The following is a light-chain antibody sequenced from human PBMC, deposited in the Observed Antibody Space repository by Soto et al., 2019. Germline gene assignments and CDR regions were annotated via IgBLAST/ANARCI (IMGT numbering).Light chain of an antibody. J-gene: IGKJ3*01. V-gene: IGKV3-20*01. CDR1: QSVSNNY. CDR3: QQYGTSPFT. CDR2: GAS. Sequence: EIVLTQSPGTLSLPPGERATLSCRASQSVSNNYLAWYQQKPGQAPRLLISGASNRATGIPDRFSGSGSGTDFTLAISRLEPEDFAVYYCQQYGTSPFTFGPGTKVDLK.